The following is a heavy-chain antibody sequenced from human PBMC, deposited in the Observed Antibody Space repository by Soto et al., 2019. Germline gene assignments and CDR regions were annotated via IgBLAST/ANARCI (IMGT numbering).Heavy chain of an antibody. J-gene: IGHJ6*02. V-gene: IGHV3-48*03. CDR1: GFTFSSYE. Sequence: GGSLRLSXAASGFTFSSYEMNWVRQAPGKGLEWVSYISSSGSTIYYADSVKGRFTISRDNAKNSLYLQMNSLRAEDTAVYYCARGLERVAYGMDVWGQGTTVTVSS. CDR2: ISSSGSTI. CDR3: ARGLERVAYGMDV. D-gene: IGHD1-1*01.